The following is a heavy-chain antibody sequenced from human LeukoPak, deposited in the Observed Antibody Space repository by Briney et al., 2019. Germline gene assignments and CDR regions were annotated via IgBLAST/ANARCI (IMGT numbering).Heavy chain of an antibody. D-gene: IGHD1-1*01. CDR2: ISGSGGST. CDR1: GFTISTKY. V-gene: IGHV3-23*01. J-gene: IGHJ6*03. Sequence: GGSLRLSCAASGFTISTKYMSWVRQAPGKGLEWVSGISGSGGSTYYADSVKGRFTISRDNSKNTLYLQMNSLRAEDTAVYYCATTLLRASTYMDVWGKGTTVTVSS. CDR3: ATTLLRASTYMDV.